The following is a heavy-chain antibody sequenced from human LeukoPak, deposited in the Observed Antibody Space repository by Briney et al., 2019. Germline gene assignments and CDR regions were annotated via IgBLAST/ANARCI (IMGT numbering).Heavy chain of an antibody. CDR3: ARAVVGAHVDY. J-gene: IGHJ4*02. D-gene: IGHD1-26*01. CDR1: GGSISSGNYF. V-gene: IGHV4-30-4*08. Sequence: PSETLSLTCTVSGGSISSGNYFWSWIRQHPGKGLEWIGYIYHSGSTYYNPSLKSRVSISGDTSKNEFSLTLNSVTAADTAVYYCARAVVGAHVDYWGQGTLVTVSS. CDR2: IYHSGST.